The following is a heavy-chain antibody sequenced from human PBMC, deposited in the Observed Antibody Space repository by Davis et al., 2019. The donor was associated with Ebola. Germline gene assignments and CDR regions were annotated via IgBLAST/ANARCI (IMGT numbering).Heavy chain of an antibody. V-gene: IGHV3-7*01. CDR2: IKQDGSEK. D-gene: IGHD6-6*01. CDR3: ARERARYSSSWSGYYYYYYGMDV. CDR1: GLTFSRYW. Sequence: GESLKISCSASGLTFSRYWMSWVRQAPGKGLEWVASIKQDGSEKDYVDSVKGRFTISRDNSKNTLYLQMNSLRAEDTAVYYCARERARYSSSWSGYYYYYYGMDVWGQGTTVTVSS. J-gene: IGHJ6*02.